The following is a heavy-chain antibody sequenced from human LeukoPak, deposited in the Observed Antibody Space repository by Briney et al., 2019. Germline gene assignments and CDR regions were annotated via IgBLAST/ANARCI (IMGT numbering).Heavy chain of an antibody. CDR3: ARSSGGYYATPDY. D-gene: IGHD1-26*01. CDR2: ISAYTGNT. CDR1: GYTFTSYG. V-gene: IGHV1-18*01. J-gene: IGHJ4*02. Sequence: ASVKVSCKASGYTFTSYGISWVRQAPGQGLEWMGWISAYTGNTNYAQKLQGRVTMTTDKSTSTAYMELRRLRSDDTAVYYCARSSGGYYATPDYWGQGTLVTVSS.